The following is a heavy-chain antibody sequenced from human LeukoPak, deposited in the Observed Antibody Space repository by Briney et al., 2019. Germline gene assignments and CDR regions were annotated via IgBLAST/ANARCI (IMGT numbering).Heavy chain of an antibody. CDR1: GGSISSSSYY. V-gene: IGHV4-39*07. CDR3: ARDLGGYSYGFKFDY. J-gene: IGHJ4*02. Sequence: PSETLSLTCTVSGGSISSSSYYWGWIRQPPGKGLEWIGSIYYSGSTYYNPSLKSRVTISVDTSKNQFSLKLSSVTAADTAVYYCARDLGGYSYGFKFDYWGQGTLVTVSS. D-gene: IGHD5-18*01. CDR2: IYYSGST.